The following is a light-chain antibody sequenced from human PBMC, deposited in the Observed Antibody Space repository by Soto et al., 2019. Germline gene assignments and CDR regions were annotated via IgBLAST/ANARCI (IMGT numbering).Light chain of an antibody. CDR3: GTWDSSLSAGE. CDR2: ENN. CDR1: SSNIGNNY. J-gene: IGLJ2*01. V-gene: IGLV1-51*02. Sequence: QSVLTQPPSVSAAPGQKGTISCSGSSSNIGNNYVSWYQQLPGTAPKLLIYENNKRPSGIPDRFSGSKSGTSATLGITGLQTGDEADYYCGTWDSSLSAGEFGGGTKLTVL.